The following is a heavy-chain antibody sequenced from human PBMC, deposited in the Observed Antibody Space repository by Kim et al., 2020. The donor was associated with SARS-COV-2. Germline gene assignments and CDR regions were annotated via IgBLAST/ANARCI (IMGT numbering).Heavy chain of an antibody. CDR2: ITGSGDKR. CDR3: ARGSDH. V-gene: IGHV3-23*01. J-gene: IGHJ4*02. Sequence: GGSLRLSCVASGFTFSIDAMIWVRQAPGMGLECVSVITGSGDKRQYADSVKGRFTISRDNSKSMLYLQMNSLRVEDTAIYYCARGSDHWGQGTLVTVSS. CDR1: GFTFSIDA.